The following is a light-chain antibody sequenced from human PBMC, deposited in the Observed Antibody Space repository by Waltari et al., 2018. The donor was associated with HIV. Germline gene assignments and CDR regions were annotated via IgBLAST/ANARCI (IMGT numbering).Light chain of an antibody. CDR1: QSLSNTN. CDR3: QTYNNWPPT. CDR2: GAS. J-gene: IGKJ2*01. Sequence: EIVMTQSPATLSVSPGERATLSCRASQSLSNTNLAWYQQKPGQAPRLRIHGASTRATGIPARFSGSAAGTEFTLSISSLQSDDSAIYYCQTYNNWPPTFGQGARLEIQ. V-gene: IGKV3-15*01.